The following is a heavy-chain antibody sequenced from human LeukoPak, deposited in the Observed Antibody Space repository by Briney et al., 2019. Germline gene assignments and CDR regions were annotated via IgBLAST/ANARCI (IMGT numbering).Heavy chain of an antibody. CDR1: GFTFSDYY. Sequence: PGGSLRLSCAASGFTFSDYYMSWIRQAPGKGLEGVSYISSSGSTIYYADSVKGRFTISRDNAKNSLYLQMNSLRAEDTAVYYCARGGFDSSSLNWFDPWGQGTLVTASS. D-gene: IGHD6-6*01. V-gene: IGHV3-11*04. CDR3: ARGGFDSSSLNWFDP. CDR2: ISSSGSTI. J-gene: IGHJ5*02.